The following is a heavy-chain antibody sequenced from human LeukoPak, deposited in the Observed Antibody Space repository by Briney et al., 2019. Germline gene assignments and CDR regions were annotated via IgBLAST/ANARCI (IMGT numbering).Heavy chain of an antibody. V-gene: IGHV1-69*05. J-gene: IGHJ6*03. CDR1: GGTFSSYA. Sequence: ASVKVSCKASGGTFSSYAISWVRQAPGQGLEWMGGIIPIFGTANYAQKFQGRVTITTDESTSTAYMELSSLRSEDTAVYYCARSGMVGATGYYYYMDVWGKGTTVTVSS. CDR3: ARSGMVGATGYYYYMDV. CDR2: IIPIFGTA. D-gene: IGHD1-26*01.